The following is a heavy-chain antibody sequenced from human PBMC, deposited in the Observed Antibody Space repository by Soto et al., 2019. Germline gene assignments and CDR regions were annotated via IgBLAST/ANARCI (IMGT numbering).Heavy chain of an antibody. D-gene: IGHD3-22*01. Sequence: GGSLRLSCAASGFTFGNYGMHWVRQAPGKGLEWVSYISNSGSTIYYTDSVKGRFTISRDNAKNSLYLQMNSLRDEDTAVYYCARDDSSGYFHVPFDYWGQGTLVTVSS. CDR1: GFTFGNYG. J-gene: IGHJ4*02. CDR2: ISNSGSTI. CDR3: ARDDSSGYFHVPFDY. V-gene: IGHV3-48*02.